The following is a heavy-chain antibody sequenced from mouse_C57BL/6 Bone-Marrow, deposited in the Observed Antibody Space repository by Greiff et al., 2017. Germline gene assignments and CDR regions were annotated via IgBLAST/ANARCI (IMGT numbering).Heavy chain of an antibody. CDR1: GYTFTSYW. V-gene: IGHV1-72*01. J-gene: IGHJ4*01. Sequence: MESCKASGYTFTSYWMHWVKQRPGRGLEWIGRIGPNSGGTKYNEKFKSKATLTVDKPSSTAYLQLSSLTSENSAVYYCASFWSYAMDYWGQGTSVTVSS. CDR3: ASFWSYAMDY. CDR2: IGPNSGGT.